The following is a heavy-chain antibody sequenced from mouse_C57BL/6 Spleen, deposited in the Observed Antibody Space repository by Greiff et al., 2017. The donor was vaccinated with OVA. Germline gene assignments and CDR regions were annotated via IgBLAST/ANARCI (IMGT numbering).Heavy chain of an antibody. J-gene: IGHJ2*01. CDR2: ISSGGSYT. V-gene: IGHV5-6*02. CDR3: ARRGTGIYFDY. D-gene: IGHD3-3*01. Sequence: EVKLMESGGDLVKPGGSLKLSCAASGFTFSSYCMSWVRQTPDKRLEWVATISSGGSYTYYPDSVKGRFTISRDNAKNTLYLQMSSLKSEDTAMYYCARRGTGIYFDYWGQGTTLTVSS. CDR1: GFTFSSYC.